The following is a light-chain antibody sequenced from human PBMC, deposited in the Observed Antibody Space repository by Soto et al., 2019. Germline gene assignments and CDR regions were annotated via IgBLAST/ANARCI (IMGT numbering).Light chain of an antibody. CDR3: QQYNSYPYT. CDR2: KAS. J-gene: IGKJ2*01. Sequence: DIQMTQSPSTLSASVGDRVTITCRASQSISSWLAWYQQKPGKAPKLLIYKASSLESGVPSRFSGSGSGSEFTLTISSLQPDDFATYYCQQYNSYPYTFGQGTKLEIK. CDR1: QSISSW. V-gene: IGKV1-5*03.